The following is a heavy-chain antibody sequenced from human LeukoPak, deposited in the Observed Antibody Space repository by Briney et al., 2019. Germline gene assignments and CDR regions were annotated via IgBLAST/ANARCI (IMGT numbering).Heavy chain of an antibody. CDR1: GFTFSSYS. Sequence: GGSLRLPCAASGFTFSSYSMNWVRQAPGKGLEWVSSISSSSSYIYYADSVKGRFTISRDNAKNSLYLQMNSLRTEDTAVYYCARDGYNGAFDIWGQGTMVTVSS. CDR3: ARDGYNGAFDI. CDR2: ISSSSSYI. V-gene: IGHV3-21*01. D-gene: IGHD5-24*01. J-gene: IGHJ3*02.